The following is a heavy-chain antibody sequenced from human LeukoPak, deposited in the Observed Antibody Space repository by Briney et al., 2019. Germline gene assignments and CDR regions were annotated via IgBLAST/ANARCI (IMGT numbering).Heavy chain of an antibody. CDR1: GFTFSSYG. D-gene: IGHD3-22*01. CDR3: ARDYYYDSSGYYIAPNWFDP. CDR2: IRYDGSNK. J-gene: IGHJ5*02. V-gene: IGHV3-30*02. Sequence: GGSLRLSCAASGFTFSSYGMHWVRQAPGKGLEWVAFIRYDGSNKYYADPVKGRFTISRDNAKNSLYLQMNSLRAEDTAVYYCARDYYYDSSGYYIAPNWFDPWGQGTLVTVSS.